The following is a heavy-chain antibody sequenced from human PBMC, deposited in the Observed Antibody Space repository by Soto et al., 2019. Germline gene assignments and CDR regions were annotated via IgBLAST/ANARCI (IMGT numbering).Heavy chain of an antibody. V-gene: IGHV5-51*01. CDR2: IYPGDSDT. CDR3: ARYPIPWELPSYYGMDV. CDR1: GYSFTSYW. Sequence: GESLKISCKGSGYSFTSYWIGWVRQMPGKGLEWMGIIYPGDSDTRYSPSFQGQVTISADKSISTAYLQWSSLKASDTAMYYCARYPIPWELPSYYGMDVWGQGITVTVSS. J-gene: IGHJ6*02. D-gene: IGHD1-26*01.